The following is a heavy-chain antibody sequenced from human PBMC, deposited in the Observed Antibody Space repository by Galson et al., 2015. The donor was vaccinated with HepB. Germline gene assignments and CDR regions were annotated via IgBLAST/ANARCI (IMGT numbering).Heavy chain of an antibody. CDR1: GGSFSGYY. CDR2: INHSGST. V-gene: IGHV4-34*01. D-gene: IGHD3-3*01. Sequence: LSLTCAVYGGSFSGYYWSWIRQPPGKGLEWIGEINHSGSTNYNPSLKSRVTISVDTSKNQFSLKLSSVTAADTAVYYCARGRARFLLHFDYWGQGTLVTVSS. J-gene: IGHJ4*02. CDR3: ARGRARFLLHFDY.